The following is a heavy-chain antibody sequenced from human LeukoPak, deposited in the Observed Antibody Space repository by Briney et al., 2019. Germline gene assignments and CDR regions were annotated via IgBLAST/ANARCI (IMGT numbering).Heavy chain of an antibody. CDR1: GFTFSSYS. CDR2: INTDGRTT. D-gene: IGHD4-11*01. J-gene: IGHJ4*02. CDR3: ARDNAYMFDF. Sequence: GGSLRLSCAASGFTFSSYSMNWVRQAPGKGLVWVAHINTDGRTTTYADSVKGRFTVARDNAKNTLYLEMNRLRVEDTAVYYCARDNAYMFDFWGQGTQVTVSS. V-gene: IGHV3-74*01.